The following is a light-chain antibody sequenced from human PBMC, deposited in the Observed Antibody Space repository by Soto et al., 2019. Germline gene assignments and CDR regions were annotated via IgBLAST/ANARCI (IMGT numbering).Light chain of an antibody. CDR2: EVT. J-gene: IGLJ3*02. CDR1: SSDIGGYDH. CDR3: GSFAGPVWV. V-gene: IGLV2-8*01. Sequence: QYVLTQPPSASGSPGQSVTISCTGTSSDIGGYDHVSWYRQDPGKAPKVMIYEVTKRPSGVPDRFSGSKAGNTASLTVFGLQAEDEANYYCGSFAGPVWVFGEGTKLTVL.